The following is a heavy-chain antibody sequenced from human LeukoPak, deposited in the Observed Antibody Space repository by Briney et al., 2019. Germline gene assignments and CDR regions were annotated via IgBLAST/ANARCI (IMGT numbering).Heavy chain of an antibody. CDR2: IKSKTDGGTT. J-gene: IGHJ4*02. V-gene: IGHV3-15*07. CDR1: GFTFSNAW. D-gene: IGHD2-21*02. Sequence: GGSLRLSCAASGFTFSNAWMNWVRQAPGKGLEWVGRIKSKTDGGTTDYAAPVKGRFTISRDDSKNTLYLQMNSLKTEDTAVYYCTTDHAVVVTAIPDDYWGQGTLVTVSS. CDR3: TTDHAVVVTAIPDDY.